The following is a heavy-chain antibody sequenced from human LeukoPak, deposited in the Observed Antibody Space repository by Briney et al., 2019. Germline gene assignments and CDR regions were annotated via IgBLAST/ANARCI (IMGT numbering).Heavy chain of an antibody. CDR3: AREGLLGYCSSTSCSFDY. CDR1: GYTFTSYD. J-gene: IGHJ4*02. V-gene: IGHV1-8*03. CDR2: MNPNSGNT. Sequence: ASVKVSCKASGYTFTSYDINWVRQATGQGLEWMGWMNPNSGNTGYAQKFQGRVTITADKSTSTAYMELSSLRSEDTAVYYCAREGLLGYCSSTSCSFDYWGQGTLVTVSS. D-gene: IGHD2-2*03.